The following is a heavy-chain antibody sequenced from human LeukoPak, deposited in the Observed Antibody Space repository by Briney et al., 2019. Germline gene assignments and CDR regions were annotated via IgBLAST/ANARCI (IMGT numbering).Heavy chain of an antibody. J-gene: IGHJ6*02. CDR2: IYYSGST. Sequence: SETLSLTCTVSGGSISSYYWSWIRQPPGKGLEWIGYIYYSGSTNYNPSLKSRVTISVDTSKNQFSLKLSSVTAADTAVYYCARGNYDFWSGYYRSVGGGYYYYGMDVWGQGTTVTVSS. CDR3: ARGNYDFWSGYYRSVGGGYYYYGMDV. D-gene: IGHD3-3*01. V-gene: IGHV4-59*01. CDR1: GGSISSYY.